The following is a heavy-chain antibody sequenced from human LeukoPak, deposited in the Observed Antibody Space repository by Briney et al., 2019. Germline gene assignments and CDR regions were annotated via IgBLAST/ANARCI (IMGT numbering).Heavy chain of an antibody. Sequence: SETLSLTCTVSGGSISSSSYYWGWIRQPAGKGLEWIGRIYTSGSTNYNPSLKSRVTMSVDTSKNQFSLKLSSVTAADTAVYYCARVQRGYCSSTSCFWFDPWGQGTLVTVSS. J-gene: IGHJ5*02. V-gene: IGHV4-61*02. D-gene: IGHD2-2*01. CDR3: ARVQRGYCSSTSCFWFDP. CDR2: IYTSGST. CDR1: GGSISSSSYY.